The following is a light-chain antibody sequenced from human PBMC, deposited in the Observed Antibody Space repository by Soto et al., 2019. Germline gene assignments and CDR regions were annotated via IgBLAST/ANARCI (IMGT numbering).Light chain of an antibody. CDR3: QQANTFALT. Sequence: DIQMTQSPSSVSASVGDRVTITCRASQGINKWLAWYQQKPGTAPKLLIYSASSLQSGVPSRFSGSGSGTDFTLTNSSLQPEDFATYYCQQANTFALTLGGGTKVDIK. J-gene: IGKJ4*01. V-gene: IGKV1-12*01. CDR1: QGINKW. CDR2: SAS.